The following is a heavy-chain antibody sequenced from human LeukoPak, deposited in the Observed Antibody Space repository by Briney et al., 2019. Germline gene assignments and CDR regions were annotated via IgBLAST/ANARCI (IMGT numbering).Heavy chain of an antibody. Sequence: SQTLSLTCTVSGVSIRSGSYYWSWIRQPAGKGLEWIGRMYTSGSTNYNPSLKSRVTISLDTSKNQFSLKLSSVTAADTAVYYCTRSYGYSSSWYGSDWFDPWGQGTLVTVSS. CDR3: TRSYGYSSSWYGSDWFDP. D-gene: IGHD6-13*01. CDR2: MYTSGST. V-gene: IGHV4-61*02. J-gene: IGHJ5*02. CDR1: GVSIRSGSYY.